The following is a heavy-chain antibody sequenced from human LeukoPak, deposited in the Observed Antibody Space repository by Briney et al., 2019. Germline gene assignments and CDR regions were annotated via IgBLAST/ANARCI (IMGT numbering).Heavy chain of an antibody. V-gene: IGHV4-61*01. J-gene: IGHJ4*02. D-gene: IGHD5-18*01. CDR2: KYYSGST. CDR3: ARGRSYGFDFDS. Sequence: SETLSLTCDVSGVSINTCCYYWTWIRQPPGKGQEWIGYKYYSGSTRYNSSPRSRLTISLDSSKNQFSLRLTSVTAADTAVYYCARGRSYGFDFDSWGPGTLVIVSS. CDR1: GVSINTCCYY.